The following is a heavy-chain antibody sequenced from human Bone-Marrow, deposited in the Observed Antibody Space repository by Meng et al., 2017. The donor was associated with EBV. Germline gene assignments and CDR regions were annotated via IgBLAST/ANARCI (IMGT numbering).Heavy chain of an antibody. D-gene: IGHD1-26*01. CDR2: INHSGST. V-gene: IGHV4-34*01. CDR1: GGSFSGYY. Sequence: QVPLQQWGAGLLKPSETLSLTCAVYGGSFSGYYWSWIRQPPGKGLEWIGEINHSGSTNYNPSLKSRVTISVDTSKNQFSLKLSSVTAADTAVYYCARVVWSIVGATQWFDPWGQGTLVTASS. CDR3: ARVVWSIVGATQWFDP. J-gene: IGHJ5*02.